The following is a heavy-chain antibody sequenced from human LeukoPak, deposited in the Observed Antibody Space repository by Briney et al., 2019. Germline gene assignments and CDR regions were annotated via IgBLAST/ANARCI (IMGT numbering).Heavy chain of an antibody. D-gene: IGHD3-10*01. CDR2: ISDSGSST. CDR1: GFTSNNYA. V-gene: IGHV3-23*01. CDR3: AKVPYSDYGSGRPPFMDV. J-gene: IGHJ6*02. Sequence: GGSLRLSCAASGFTSNNYAMSWVRQPPGKGLGWVSTISDSGSSTYYADSVKGRFTISRDNYRNTLYLQMDSLRAEDTAIYYCAKVPYSDYGSGRPPFMDVWGQGTTVAVSS.